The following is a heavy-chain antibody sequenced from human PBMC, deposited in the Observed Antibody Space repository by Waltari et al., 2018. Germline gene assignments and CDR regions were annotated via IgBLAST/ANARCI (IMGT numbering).Heavy chain of an antibody. V-gene: IGHV3-74*01. CDR2: INSDGSSI. Sequence: EVQLVEAGGDIVQPGGSLRLSCAASGFRFSDYWMHWVRQVPGKGLVGVSRINSDGSSISYSDSGNGRFTISRDNSKNMLYLQLNSLRAEDTAVYYCARKGGRGYTYGPFYYDSWGQGTLVTVSS. CDR1: GFRFSDYW. J-gene: IGHJ4*02. D-gene: IGHD5-18*01. CDR3: ARKGGRGYTYGPFYYDS.